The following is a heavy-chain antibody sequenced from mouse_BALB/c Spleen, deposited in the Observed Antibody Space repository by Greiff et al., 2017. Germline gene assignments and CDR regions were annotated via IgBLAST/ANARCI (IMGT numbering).Heavy chain of an antibody. CDR3: AREGATWFAY. V-gene: IGHV1S137*01. CDR2: ISTYYGDA. J-gene: IGHJ3*01. Sequence: VKLVESGAELVRPGVSVKISCTGSGYTFTDYAMHWVQQSHAKSLEWIGVISTYYGDASYNQKFKGKATMTVDKSSSTAYMELARLTSEDSAIYYCAREGATWFAYWGQGTLVTVSA. D-gene: IGHD3-3*01. CDR1: GYTFTDYA.